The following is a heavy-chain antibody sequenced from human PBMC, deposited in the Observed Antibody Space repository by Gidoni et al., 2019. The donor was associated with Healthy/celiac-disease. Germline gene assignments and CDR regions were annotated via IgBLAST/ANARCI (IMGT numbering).Heavy chain of an antibody. V-gene: IGHV3-30*02. D-gene: IGHD3-22*01. J-gene: IGHJ4*02. CDR2: IRYAGSNK. Sequence: QVQLVESGGGVVQPGRSLRLSCAASGFTFSSYGMHWVRQAPGKGLEWVAFIRYAGSNKYYADSVKGRFTISRDNSKNTLYLQMNSLRAEDTAVYYWAKEGHYYDSSGYGCDYWGQGTLVTVSS. CDR3: AKEGHYYDSSGYGCDY. CDR1: GFTFSSYG.